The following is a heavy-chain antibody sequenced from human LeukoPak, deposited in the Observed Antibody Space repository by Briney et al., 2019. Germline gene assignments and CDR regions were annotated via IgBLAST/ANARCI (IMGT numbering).Heavy chain of an antibody. CDR1: GFTFSNYP. D-gene: IGHD1-26*01. J-gene: IGHJ4*02. V-gene: IGHV3-30-3*01. CDR2: ISYDGSNK. Sequence: GGSLRLSCAASGFTFSNYPMHWVRQAPGKGLEWVAVISYDGSNKYYADSVKGRFTISRDNSKNTLNLQMNSLRAEDMAVYYCARSGAPGALDYWGQGTLVTVSS. CDR3: ARSGAPGALDY.